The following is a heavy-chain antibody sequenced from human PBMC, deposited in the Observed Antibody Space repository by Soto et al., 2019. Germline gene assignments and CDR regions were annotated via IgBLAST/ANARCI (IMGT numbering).Heavy chain of an antibody. CDR1: GGTFSSYA. CDR2: IIPIFGTA. V-gene: IGHV1-69*13. J-gene: IGHJ4*02. D-gene: IGHD2-21*02. CDR3: ARSLRAYCGGDFPYYFDY. Sequence: ASVKVSCKASGGTFSSYAISWVRQAPGQGLEWMGGIIPIFGTANYAQKFQGRVTITADESTSTAYMELSSLRSEDTAVYYCARSLRAYCGGDFPYYFDYWGQGTLVTVSS.